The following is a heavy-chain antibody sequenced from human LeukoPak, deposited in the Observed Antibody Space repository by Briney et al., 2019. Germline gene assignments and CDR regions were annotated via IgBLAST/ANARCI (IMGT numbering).Heavy chain of an antibody. CDR2: IYSGGST. J-gene: IGHJ4*02. V-gene: IGHV3-66*01. CDR1: GFTFSSNY. CDR3: ARGFDDTSGSVDY. Sequence: GGSLRLSCAASGFTFSSNYMSWVRQAPGTGLEWVSVIYSGGSTYYADSVQGRFPISRDNSKNTLYLQMNSLRAEATAVDYCARGFDDTSGSVDYWGQGTLVTVSS. D-gene: IGHD3-22*01.